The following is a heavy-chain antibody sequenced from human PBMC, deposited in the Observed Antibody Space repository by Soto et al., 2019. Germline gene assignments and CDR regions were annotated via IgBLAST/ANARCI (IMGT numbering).Heavy chain of an antibody. CDR2: IIPIFGTA. Sequence: PGASVKVSCKASGGTFSSYAISWVRQAPGQGLEWMGGIIPIFGTANYAQKFQGRVTITADESTSTAYMELSSLRSEDTAVYYCARDSGLTRYCSSTSCYLGGGMDVWGQGTTVTVSS. CDR1: GGTFSSYA. V-gene: IGHV1-69*13. J-gene: IGHJ6*02. CDR3: ARDSGLTRYCSSTSCYLGGGMDV. D-gene: IGHD2-2*01.